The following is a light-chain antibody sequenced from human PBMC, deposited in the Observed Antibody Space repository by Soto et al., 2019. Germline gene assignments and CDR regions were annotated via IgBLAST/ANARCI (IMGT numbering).Light chain of an antibody. CDR3: GSWDSTLGAGV. CDR2: ESN. V-gene: IGLV1-51*02. Sequence: QSVLTQPPSVSAAPGQKVTISCSGSSSNIGNNYISWYQQLPGTAPKLLIYESNKRPSGIPDRFSGSKSGTSATLGITGLQTGDEADYYCGSWDSTLGAGVFGGGTKVTVL. CDR1: SSNIGNNY. J-gene: IGLJ2*01.